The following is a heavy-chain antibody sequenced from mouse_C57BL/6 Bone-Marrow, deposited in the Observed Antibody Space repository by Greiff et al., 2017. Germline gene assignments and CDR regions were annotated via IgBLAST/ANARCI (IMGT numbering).Heavy chain of an antibody. CDR1: GYTFTSYW. CDR2: IDPSDSYT. CDR3: ARSLYYYGSSWYFDV. J-gene: IGHJ1*03. Sequence: VQLQQPGAELVMPGASVKLSCKASGYTFTSYWMHWVKQRPGQGLEWIGEIDPSDSYTNYNQKFKGKSTLTVDKSSSTAYMQRSSLTSEDSAVYYCARSLYYYGSSWYFDVWGTGTTVTVSS. V-gene: IGHV1-69*01. D-gene: IGHD1-1*01.